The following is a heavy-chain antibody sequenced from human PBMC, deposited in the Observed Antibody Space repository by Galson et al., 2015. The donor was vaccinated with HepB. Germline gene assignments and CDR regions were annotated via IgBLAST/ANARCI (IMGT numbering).Heavy chain of an antibody. D-gene: IGHD3-10*01. J-gene: IGHJ6*02. V-gene: IGHV1-3*01. Sequence: KASGYTFTSYAMHWVRQAPEQRLEWMGWINAGNGNTKYSQKFQGRVTITRDTSASTAYMELSSLRSEDTAVYYCARDLDYYGSGSYYSYYYGMDVWGQGTTVTVSS. CDR3: ARDLDYYGSGSYYSYYYGMDV. CDR1: GYTFTSYA. CDR2: INAGNGNT.